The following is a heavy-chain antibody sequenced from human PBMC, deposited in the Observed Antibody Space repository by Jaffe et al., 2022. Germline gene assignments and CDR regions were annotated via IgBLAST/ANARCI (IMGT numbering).Heavy chain of an antibody. V-gene: IGHV2-5*01. Sequence: QITLKESGPTLVKPTQTLTLTCTFSGFSLSTSGVGVGWIRQPPGKALEWLALIYWNDDKRYSPSLKSRLTITKDTSKNQVVLTMTNMDPVDTATYYCALSRPILEWLLYPNWFDPWGQGTLVTVSS. J-gene: IGHJ5*02. D-gene: IGHD3-3*01. CDR2: IYWNDDK. CDR1: GFSLSTSGVG. CDR3: ALSRPILEWLLYPNWFDP.